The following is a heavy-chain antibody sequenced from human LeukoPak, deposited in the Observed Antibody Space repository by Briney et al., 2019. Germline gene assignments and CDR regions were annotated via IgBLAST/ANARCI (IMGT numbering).Heavy chain of an antibody. CDR3: AKGVLYGYGGDFDY. CDR1: GFTFEDYA. J-gene: IGHJ4*02. Sequence: PGGSLRLSCAASGFTFEDYAMHWVRQAPGKGLEWVSGISWNSGSIGYADSVKGRFTISRDNAKNSLYLQMNSLRAEDTALYYCAKGVLYGYGGDFDYWGQGTLVTVSS. D-gene: IGHD5-18*01. V-gene: IGHV3-9*01. CDR2: ISWNSGSI.